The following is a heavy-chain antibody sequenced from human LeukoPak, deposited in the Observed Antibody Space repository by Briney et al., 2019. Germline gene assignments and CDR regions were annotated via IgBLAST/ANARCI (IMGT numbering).Heavy chain of an antibody. CDR2: INHSGST. V-gene: IGHV4-34*01. D-gene: IGHD4-17*01. CDR1: GGSFGGYY. Sequence: PSETLSLTCAVYGGSFGGYYWSWIRQPPGKGLEWIGEINHSGSTNYNPSLKSRVTISVDTSKNQFSLKLSSVTAADTAVYYCASWPTGDYPNWFDPWGQGTLVTVSS. J-gene: IGHJ5*02. CDR3: ASWPTGDYPNWFDP.